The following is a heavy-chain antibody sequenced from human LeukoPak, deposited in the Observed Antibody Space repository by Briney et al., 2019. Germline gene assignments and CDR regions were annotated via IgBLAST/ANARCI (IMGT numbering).Heavy chain of an antibody. CDR3: ARGDPYYHGSGSYSPYYFDY. CDR1: GGSLSGYY. V-gene: IGHV4-34*01. J-gene: IGHJ4*02. CDR2: INHSGST. D-gene: IGHD3-10*01. Sequence: SETLSLTCAVYGGSLSGYYWSLIRQPPGKGLEWIGEINHSGSTNYNPSLKSRVTISIDTSKNQFSLKLSSVTAADTAVYYRARGDPYYHGSGSYSPYYFDYWGQGTLVTVSS.